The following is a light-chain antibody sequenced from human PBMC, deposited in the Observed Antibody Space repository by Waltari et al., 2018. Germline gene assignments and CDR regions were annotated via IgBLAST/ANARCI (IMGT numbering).Light chain of an antibody. CDR3: SSYTSSIVV. CDR2: EVS. J-gene: IGLJ2*01. V-gene: IGLV2-14*01. Sequence: QSALTQPASVSGSPGQSITISCPGTSSDVGGSNYVSCYHQHPGKAPKLMIYEVSNRPSGVSNRFSGSKSGNTASLTISGLQAEDEADYYCSSYTSSIVVFGGGTKLTVL. CDR1: SSDVGGSNY.